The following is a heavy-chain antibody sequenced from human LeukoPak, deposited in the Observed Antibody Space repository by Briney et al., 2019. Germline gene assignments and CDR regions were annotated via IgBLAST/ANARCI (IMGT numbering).Heavy chain of an antibody. V-gene: IGHV3-21*01. CDR3: GKVTTSF. D-gene: IGHD4-17*01. J-gene: IGHJ4*02. CDR2: ISSSSGYI. CDR1: GFTFSSHS. Sequence: PGGSLRLSCAASGFTFSSHSMTWVRQAPGKGLQWVSSISSSSGYIYYADSVRGRFTISRDNAKNSLYLQMNSLRAEDTAVYYCGKVTTSFWGQGTLVTVSS.